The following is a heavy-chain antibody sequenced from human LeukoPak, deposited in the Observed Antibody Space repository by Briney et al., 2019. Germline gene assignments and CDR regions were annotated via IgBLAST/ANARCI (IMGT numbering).Heavy chain of an antibody. J-gene: IGHJ3*02. Sequence: GALRLSCAASGFTVSSNYMSWVRQAPGKGLEWVSVIYSGGSTYYADSVKGRFTISRDNSKNTLYLQMNSLRAEDTAVYYCARAIYGDYAGAFDIWGQGTMVTVSS. CDR1: GFTVSSNY. V-gene: IGHV3-53*01. D-gene: IGHD4-17*01. CDR3: ARAIYGDYAGAFDI. CDR2: IYSGGST.